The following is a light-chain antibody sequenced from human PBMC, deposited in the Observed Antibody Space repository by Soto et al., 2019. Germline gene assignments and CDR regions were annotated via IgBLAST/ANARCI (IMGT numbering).Light chain of an antibody. J-gene: IGKJ5*01. V-gene: IGKV3D-20*02. CDR2: DAS. CDR1: QSVSSSY. Sequence: EIVLTQSPGTLSLSPGERATLSCRASQSVSSSYLAWYQQKPGQAPRVLIYDASNRATGIPARFSGSGSGTDFTLTISSLEPEDFAVYYCQQRSNWPITFGQGTRLEIK. CDR3: QQRSNWPIT.